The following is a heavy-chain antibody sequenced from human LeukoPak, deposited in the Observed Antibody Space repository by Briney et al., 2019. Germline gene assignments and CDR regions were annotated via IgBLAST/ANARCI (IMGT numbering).Heavy chain of an antibody. V-gene: IGHV3-74*01. J-gene: IGHJ4*02. CDR1: GFTFSSYW. Sequence: GGPMRLSCAASGFTFSSYWMNWVRQAPGKGLVWVSRIASDGSSTTYADSVKGRFRISRDNAKNTLYLQMNSLRVEDTAVYYCARGRPHGNDYWGQGTLVTVSS. D-gene: IGHD4-23*01. CDR3: ARGRPHGNDY. CDR2: IASDGSST.